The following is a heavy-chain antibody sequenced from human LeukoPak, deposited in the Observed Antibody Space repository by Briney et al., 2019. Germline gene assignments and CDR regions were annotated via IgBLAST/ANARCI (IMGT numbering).Heavy chain of an antibody. V-gene: IGHV1-2*02. Sequence: SSVTVSCKASGYTFTGYYMHWVRQAPGQGLEWMGWINPNSGGTNYAQKCQGRVTMARDTSISTAYMELSRLRSDDTAVYYCARDNDSSGYYYVPGYWGQGTLVTVSS. CDR2: INPNSGGT. CDR3: ARDNDSSGYYYVPGY. D-gene: IGHD3-22*01. J-gene: IGHJ4*02. CDR1: GYTFTGYY.